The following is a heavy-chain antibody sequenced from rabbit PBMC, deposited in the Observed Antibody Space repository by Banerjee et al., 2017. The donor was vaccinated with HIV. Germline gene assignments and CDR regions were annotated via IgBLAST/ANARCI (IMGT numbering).Heavy chain of an antibody. CDR3: ARVNAGSSGYPYYFNL. CDR1: GFSFSSSYY. CDR2: IDPDYGST. Sequence: QLKESGGDLVKPGASLTLTCTASGFSFSSSYYMSWVRQAPGKGLEWIGYIDPDYGSTDYASWVNGRFTISSHHAQNTLYLQLNSLTAADTATYFCARVNAGSSGYPYYFNLWGQGTLVTVS. D-gene: IGHD1-1*01. J-gene: IGHJ4*01. V-gene: IGHV1S7*01.